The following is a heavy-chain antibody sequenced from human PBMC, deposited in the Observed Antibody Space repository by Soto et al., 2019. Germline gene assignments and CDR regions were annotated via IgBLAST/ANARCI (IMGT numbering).Heavy chain of an antibody. CDR3: ATELELRRYFDY. CDR1: GFTFSSYP. CDR2: ISNDAINK. J-gene: IGHJ4*02. V-gene: IGHV3-30*03. Sequence: PGGSLRLSCAASGFTFSSYPMHWVRQAPGKGLEWVAVISNDAINKYYADSVKGRFTISRDNSKNTLYLQMNSLRAEDTAVYYCATELELRRYFDYWGQGTLVTVSS. D-gene: IGHD3-16*01.